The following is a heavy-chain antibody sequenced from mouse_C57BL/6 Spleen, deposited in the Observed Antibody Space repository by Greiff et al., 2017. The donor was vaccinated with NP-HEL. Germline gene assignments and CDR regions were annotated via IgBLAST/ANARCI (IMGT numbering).Heavy chain of an antibody. D-gene: IGHD3-1*01. J-gene: IGHJ2*01. CDR1: GYTFTSYW. CDR2: IDPSDSYT. CDR3: ARWANSFYYFDY. V-gene: IGHV1-50*01. Sequence: QVQLKQPGAELVKPGASVKLSCKASGYTFTSYWMQWVKQRPGQGLEWIGEIDPSDSYTNFNQKFKGKATLTVDTSSSTAYMQLSSLTSEDSAVYYCARWANSFYYFDYWGQGTTLTVSS.